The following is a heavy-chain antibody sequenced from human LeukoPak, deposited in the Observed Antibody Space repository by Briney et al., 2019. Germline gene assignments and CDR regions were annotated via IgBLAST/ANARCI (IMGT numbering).Heavy chain of an antibody. V-gene: IGHV4-39*07. CDR2: IYYSGNT. D-gene: IGHD3-9*01. CDR1: GGSISSSSNY. CDR3: AREPSYDILTGYYRDY. Sequence: SETLSLTCTVSGGSISSSSNYWGWIRQPPGKGLEWIGSIYYSGNTYYNPSLKSRVSISVDTSKNQFSLKLSSVAAADTAVYYCAREPSYDILTGYYRDYWGQGTLVTVSS. J-gene: IGHJ4*02.